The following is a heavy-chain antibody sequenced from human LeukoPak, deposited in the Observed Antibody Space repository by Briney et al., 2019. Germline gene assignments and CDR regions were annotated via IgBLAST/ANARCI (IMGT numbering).Heavy chain of an antibody. CDR1: GGFISSFY. D-gene: IGHD5-18*01. CDR2: VYYSGTT. Sequence: SETLSLTCTVSGGFISSFYCSWIRQPPGKGLEWIGYVYYSGTTNYNPSLKSRATISSDTSKNQFSLRLSSVTAADTAVYYCARGTVDTAIDTWGQGALVTVSS. J-gene: IGHJ4*02. CDR3: ARGTVDTAIDT. V-gene: IGHV4-59*08.